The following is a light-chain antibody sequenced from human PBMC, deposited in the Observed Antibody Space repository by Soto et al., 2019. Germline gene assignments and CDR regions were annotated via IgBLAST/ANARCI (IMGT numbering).Light chain of an antibody. J-gene: IGLJ2*01. CDR1: SSDVGGYNY. V-gene: IGLV2-11*01. CDR3: CSYAGPYTLL. Sequence: QSALTQPRSVSGSPGQSVTISCTGTSSDVGGYNYVSWYQQQTGKAPKLMIYDVSERPSGVPDRFSGSKSGNTASLTISGFQAEDEADYYCCSYAGPYTLLFGGGTKVTVL. CDR2: DVS.